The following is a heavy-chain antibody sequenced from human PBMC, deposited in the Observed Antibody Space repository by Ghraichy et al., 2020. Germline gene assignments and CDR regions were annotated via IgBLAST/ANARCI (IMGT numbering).Heavy chain of an antibody. V-gene: IGHV3-7*01. D-gene: IGHD2-2*01. CDR2: IKQDGSEI. CDR3: ARESRIGYCISTSCSYWYFDL. CDR1: GFTFSDYW. J-gene: IGHJ2*01. Sequence: GGSLRLSCTASGFTFSDYWMSWVRQAPGKGLEWVANIKQDGSEIYYVDSVKGRFTISRDNGKNSLFLQMNSLRAEDTAVYYCARESRIGYCISTSCSYWYFDLWGRGTLVTVSS.